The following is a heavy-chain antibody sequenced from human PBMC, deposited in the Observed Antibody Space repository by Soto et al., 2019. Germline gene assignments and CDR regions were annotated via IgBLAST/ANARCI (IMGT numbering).Heavy chain of an antibody. J-gene: IGHJ6*02. Sequence: SETLSLTCSVSGGFVSSSSYSWGWIRQSPGKGLEWIGTMYSSENTYYNPSLLSRVTISVDTSKNEFSLRLSSVTAADTAVYYCARLNGYCISTNCHDYYGMDVWGQGTTVTV. CDR1: GGFVSSSSYS. CDR3: ARLNGYCISTNCHDYYGMDV. D-gene: IGHD2-2*03. CDR2: MYSSENT. V-gene: IGHV4-39*01.